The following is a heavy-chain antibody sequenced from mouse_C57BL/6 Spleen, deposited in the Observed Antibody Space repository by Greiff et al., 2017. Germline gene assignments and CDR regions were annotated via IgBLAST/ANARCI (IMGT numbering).Heavy chain of an antibody. V-gene: IGHV5-17*01. CDR2: ISSGSSTI. J-gene: IGHJ4*01. CDR3: ARSYYGDY. Sequence: EVQGVESGGGLVKPGGSLKLSCAASGFTFSDHGMHWVRQAPEKGLGWVAYISSGSSTIYYADTVKGRFTISRDNAKNTLFLQMTSLRSEDTAMYYCARSYYGDYWGQGTSVTVSS. CDR1: GFTFSDHG. D-gene: IGHD1-2*01.